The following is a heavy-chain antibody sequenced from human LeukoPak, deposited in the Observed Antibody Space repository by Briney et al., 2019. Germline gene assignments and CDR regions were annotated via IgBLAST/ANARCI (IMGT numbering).Heavy chain of an antibody. Sequence: GGSLRLSCAASGFTFSSYTMSWVRQAPGKGLEWVSAISGSGGSTYYADSVKGRFTISRDNSKNTLYLQMNSLRAEDTAVYYCAKDSDSYGVAYFDYWGQGILVTVSS. CDR2: ISGSGGST. CDR3: AKDSDSYGVAYFDY. D-gene: IGHD5-18*01. CDR1: GFTFSSYT. J-gene: IGHJ4*02. V-gene: IGHV3-23*01.